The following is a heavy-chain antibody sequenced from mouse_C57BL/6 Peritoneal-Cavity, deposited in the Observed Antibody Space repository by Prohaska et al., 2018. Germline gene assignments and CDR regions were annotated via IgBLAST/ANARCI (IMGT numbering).Heavy chain of an antibody. V-gene: IGHV11-2*01. CDR3: MRYGSSYWYLDV. D-gene: IGHD1-1*01. CDR1: GFTFSGFW. J-gene: IGHJ1*03. Sequence: EVQLLETGGGLVQPGGSRGLSCEGSGFTFSGFWMSWVRQTPGKTLEWIGDINSDGSAINYAPSIKYRFTIFRDNDKSTLYLQMSNVRSEDTATYFCMRYGSSYWYLDVWGTGTTVTVSS. CDR2: INSDGSAI.